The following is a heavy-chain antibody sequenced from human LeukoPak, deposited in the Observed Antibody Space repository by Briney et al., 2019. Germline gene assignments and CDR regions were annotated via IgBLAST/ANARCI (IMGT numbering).Heavy chain of an antibody. V-gene: IGHV3-23*01. Sequence: GGSLRLSCAASGFTFSSYAMSWVRQAPGRGLEWVSAISGSGGSTYYADSVKGRFTISRDNSKNTLYLQMNSLRAEDTAVYYCAKDRILPDYSYYMDVWGKGTTVTVSS. CDR3: AKDRILPDYSYYMDV. CDR1: GFTFSSYA. J-gene: IGHJ6*03. CDR2: ISGSGGST.